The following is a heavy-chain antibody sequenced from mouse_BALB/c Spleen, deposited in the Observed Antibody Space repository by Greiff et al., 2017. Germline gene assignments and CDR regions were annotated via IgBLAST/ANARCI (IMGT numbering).Heavy chain of an antibody. CDR3: ARESGVRREESY. CDR2: ISSGGSYT. J-gene: IGHJ4*01. V-gene: IGHV5-9-4*01. CDR1: GFTFSSYA. Sequence: EVQGVESGGGLVKPGGSLKLSCAASGFTFSSYAMSWVRQSPEKRLEWVAEISSGGSYTYYPDTVTGRFTISRDNAKNTLYLEMSSLRSEDTAMYYCARESGVRREESYWGQGTSVTVSS. D-gene: IGHD2-14*01.